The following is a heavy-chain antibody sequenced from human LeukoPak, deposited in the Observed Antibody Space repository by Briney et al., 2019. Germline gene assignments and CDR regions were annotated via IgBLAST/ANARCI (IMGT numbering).Heavy chain of an antibody. J-gene: IGHJ4*02. CDR2: ISGSGGNT. CDR1: RFTFSGYA. Sequence: GGSLRLSCAASRFTFSGYAMSWVRQAPGKGLEWVSTISGSGGNTSYADSVKGRFTISRDNSKNTLYLQMNSLRAEDTAVYYCARDLVRKYSRSSQYDYWGQGTLVTVSS. V-gene: IGHV3-23*01. D-gene: IGHD6-6*01. CDR3: ARDLVRKYSRSSQYDY.